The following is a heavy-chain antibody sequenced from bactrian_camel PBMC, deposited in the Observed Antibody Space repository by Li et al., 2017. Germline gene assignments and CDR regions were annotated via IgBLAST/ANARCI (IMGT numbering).Heavy chain of an antibody. Sequence: HVQLVESGGGSVQAGGSLRLSCTLSSNRYSNKCMAWFRQAPGKEREGVASIDHEGVTTYADSVKGRFTISKDDAKNTLYLQTDNLQPEDTAMYYCGAERPGIGSGGHCYSVNIAAGGKPDFGYWGQGTQVTVS. CDR2: IDHEGVT. CDR1: SNRYSNKC. CDR3: GAERPGIGSGGHCYSVNIAAGGKPDFGY. D-gene: IGHD2*01. V-gene: IGHV3S53*01. J-gene: IGHJ6*01.